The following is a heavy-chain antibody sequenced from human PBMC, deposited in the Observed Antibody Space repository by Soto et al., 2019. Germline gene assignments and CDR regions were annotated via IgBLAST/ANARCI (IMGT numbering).Heavy chain of an antibody. CDR3: ARTSGRVGMDV. D-gene: IGHD1-26*01. CDR2: ISSSSSYI. Sequence: GSLRLSCAASGFTFSSYSMNWVRQAPGKGLEWVSSISSSSSYIYYADSVKGRFTIFRDNAKNSLYLQMSSLRAEDTAVYYCARTSGRVGMDVWGQGTTVTVS. CDR1: GFTFSSYS. J-gene: IGHJ6*02. V-gene: IGHV3-21*01.